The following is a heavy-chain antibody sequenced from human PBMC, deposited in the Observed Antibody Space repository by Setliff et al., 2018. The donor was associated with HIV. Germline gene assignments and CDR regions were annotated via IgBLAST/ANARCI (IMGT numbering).Heavy chain of an antibody. CDR2: INPYNGIA. CDR1: GYTFTSYG. CDR3: SRDLFRRVGPFQPPGY. J-gene: IGHJ4*02. D-gene: IGHD1-26*01. V-gene: IGHV1-18*01. Sequence: ASVKVSCKASGYTFTSYGISWVRQAPGQGLEWLGWINPYNGIANYAQNSQGRVSMTTDTSTRTAYMELRSLRFDDTAIYYCSRDLFRRVGPFQPPGYWGQGTLVTAPQ.